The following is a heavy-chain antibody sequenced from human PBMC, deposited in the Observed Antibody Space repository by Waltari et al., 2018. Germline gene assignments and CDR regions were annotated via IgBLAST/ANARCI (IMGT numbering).Heavy chain of an antibody. CDR1: GFTFSSYG. CDR3: AIQCGGGCHQDY. V-gene: IGHV3-30*02. CDR2: VRSDGSNT. D-gene: IGHD2-21*01. J-gene: IGHJ4*02. Sequence: QVQLVESGGGVVQPGGSLRLSCAASGFTFSSYGMHWVRQAPGKGLEWVACVRSDGSNTYYADSVKGRFTISRDNSKNTLYLQMNSLRVEDTAVYYCAIQCGGGCHQDYWGQGTLVTVSS.